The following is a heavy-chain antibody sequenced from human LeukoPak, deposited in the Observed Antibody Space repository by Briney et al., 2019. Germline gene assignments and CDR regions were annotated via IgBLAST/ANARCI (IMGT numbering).Heavy chain of an antibody. CDR3: TRDLCSSTSCYAPFDY. CDR1: GFTFSSYA. V-gene: IGHV3-49*04. D-gene: IGHD2-2*01. J-gene: IGHJ4*02. CDR2: IRSKAYGGTT. Sequence: GGSLRLSCAASGFTFSSYAMHWVRQAPGKGLEWVAFIRSKAYGGTTEYAASVKGRFTISRDDYKSIAYLQMNSLKTEDTAVYYCTRDLCSSTSCYAPFDYWGQGTLVTVSS.